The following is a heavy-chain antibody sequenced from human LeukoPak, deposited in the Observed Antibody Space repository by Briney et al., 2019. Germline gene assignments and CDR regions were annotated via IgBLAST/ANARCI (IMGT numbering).Heavy chain of an antibody. CDR3: ARDTLYYDSSGYYSRGEYYHYGMDA. J-gene: IGHJ6*02. CDR2: ISYDGSNK. V-gene: IGHV3-30-3*01. CDR1: GLTFSRYA. Sequence: RPGGSLRLSCAASGLTFSRYAMHWVRQTPGKGLEWVAVISYDGSNKYNADSVKGRFTISRDNSKKTLYLQMSSLRAEDTAVYYCARDTLYYDSSGYYSRGEYYHYGMDAWGQGTTVTASS. D-gene: IGHD3-22*01.